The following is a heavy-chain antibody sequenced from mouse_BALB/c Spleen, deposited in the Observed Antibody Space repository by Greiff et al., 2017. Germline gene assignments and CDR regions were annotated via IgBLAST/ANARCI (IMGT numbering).Heavy chain of an antibody. D-gene: IGHD3-3*01. CDR2: INPSTGYT. V-gene: IGHV1-7*01. CDR3: ARRGWEGPFDY. CDR1: GYTFTSYW. Sequence: QVQLQQSGAELAKPGASVKMSCKASGYTFTSYWMHWVKQRPGQGLEWIGYINPSTGYTEYNQKFKDKATLTADKSSSTAYMQLSSLTSEDSAVYYCARRGWEGPFDYWGQGTTLTVSS. J-gene: IGHJ2*01.